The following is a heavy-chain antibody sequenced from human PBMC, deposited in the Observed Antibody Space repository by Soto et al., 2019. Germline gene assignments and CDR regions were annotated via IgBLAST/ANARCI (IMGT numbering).Heavy chain of an antibody. V-gene: IGHV4-34*01. CDR2: IDHSGSS. CDR3: ARGFTLIGTTDGDAPGKDYFDS. D-gene: IGHD1-1*01. CDR1: GGSFSGHI. Sequence: SETLSLTCAVYGGSFSGHIWSWIRQAPGRGLEWIGGIDHSGSSNQNPSLKTRVTISVDTSKNQFSLRLRSVSAADTAVYYCARGFTLIGTTDGDAPGKDYFDSWGQGTRVTV. J-gene: IGHJ4*02.